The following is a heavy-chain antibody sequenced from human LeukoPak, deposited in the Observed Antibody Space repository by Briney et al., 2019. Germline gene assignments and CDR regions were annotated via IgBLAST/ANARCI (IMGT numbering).Heavy chain of an antibody. CDR3: ARGLPRKVAARPENWFDP. Sequence: ASETLSLKASGYTFTSYDFIWGRHATAPGLEWMVWMNPNCGNTGYAQKFQGRVTMTRNTSLSTAYMELSSLRSGDTAVYYCARGLPRKVAARPENWFDPWAQGTLVTVSS. J-gene: IGHJ5*02. D-gene: IGHD6-6*01. CDR2: MNPNCGNT. V-gene: IGHV1-8*01. CDR1: GYTFTSYD.